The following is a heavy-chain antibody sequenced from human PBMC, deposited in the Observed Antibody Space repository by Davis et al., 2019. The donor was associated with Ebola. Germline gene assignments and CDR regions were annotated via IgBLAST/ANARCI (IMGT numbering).Heavy chain of an antibody. CDR2: VRSHGSDD. CDR1: GFTFNIFD. V-gene: IGHV3-30*02. D-gene: IGHD3-22*01. Sequence: PGGSLRLSCAASGFTFNIFDMHWVRQAPGRGLEWVAFVRSHGSDDHYADSVKGRFTISRDNSKNTLYLQMNCLRPEDTAVYYCAKDMGDITMIVVLYGMDVWGQGTTVTVSS. CDR3: AKDMGDITMIVVLYGMDV. J-gene: IGHJ6*02.